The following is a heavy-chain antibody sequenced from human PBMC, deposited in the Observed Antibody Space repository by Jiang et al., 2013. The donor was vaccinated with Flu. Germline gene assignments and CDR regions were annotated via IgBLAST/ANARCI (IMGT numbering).Heavy chain of an antibody. CDR1: GYSFTSYW. CDR2: IYPADSDT. CDR3: ARGVPAGY. J-gene: IGHJ4*02. V-gene: IGHV5-51*03. D-gene: IGHD6-25*01. Sequence: AEVKKPGESLKISCEGSGYSFTSYWVAWVRQMPGKGLEWMGTIYPADSDTTYSPSFQGQVTISVDKSISTAYLEWSSLKASDTAMYYCARGVPAGYWGQGTLVTVSS.